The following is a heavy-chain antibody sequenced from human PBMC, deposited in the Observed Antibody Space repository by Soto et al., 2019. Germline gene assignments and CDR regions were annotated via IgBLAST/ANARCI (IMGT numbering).Heavy chain of an antibody. J-gene: IGHJ5*02. Sequence: GGSLRLSCAASGLTFGRNSMNWVRQAPGKGLEWVSYISGSGSTIFYADSVKGRFTISRDNARNSLYLQMDSLRDEDTAVYYCTTSHFAPWGQGTLVTVSS. CDR1: GLTFGRNS. CDR2: ISGSGSTI. CDR3: TTSHFAP. V-gene: IGHV3-48*02.